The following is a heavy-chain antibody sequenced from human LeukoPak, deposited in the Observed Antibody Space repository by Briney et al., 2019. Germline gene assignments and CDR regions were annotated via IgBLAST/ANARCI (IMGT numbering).Heavy chain of an antibody. D-gene: IGHD4-17*01. J-gene: IGHJ4*02. CDR3: ASDRYGLYFDY. CDR2: IYHGGST. V-gene: IGHV4-30-2*01. Sequence: PSETLSLTCAVSGGSIGSGGYSWSWIRQPPGKGLEWIGYIYHGGSTYYNPSLKTRVTISVDRSKNQFSLRLSSVTAADTAFYFCASDRYGLYFDYWGQGTLVTVSS. CDR1: GGSIGSGGYS.